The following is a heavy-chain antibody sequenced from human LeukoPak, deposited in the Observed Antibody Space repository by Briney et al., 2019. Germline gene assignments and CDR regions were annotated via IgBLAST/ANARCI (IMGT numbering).Heavy chain of an antibody. CDR2: INSDGGST. J-gene: IGHJ6*02. CDR3: ARDLYSYGSYYYSYGMDV. CDR1: GFTFSSYW. Sequence: GGSLRLSCAASGFTFSSYWMHWVRQAPGKGLVWVSRINSDGGSTSYADSVKGRFTISRDNAKNTLYLQMNSLRAENTAVYYCARDLYSYGSYYYSYGMDVWGQGTTVTVSS. D-gene: IGHD5-18*01. V-gene: IGHV3-74*01.